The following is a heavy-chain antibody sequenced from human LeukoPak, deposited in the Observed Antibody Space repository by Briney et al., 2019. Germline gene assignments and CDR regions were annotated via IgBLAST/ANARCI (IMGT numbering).Heavy chain of an antibody. CDR3: ARVLRYCSGGNCYSGGLGYMDV. CDR1: GFTFSSYV. J-gene: IGHJ6*03. Sequence: GGSLRLSCAASGFTFSSYVMSWVRQAPGKGLEWVSAISGSGSGDSTYYADSVKGRFTISRDNAKNSLFLQMNSLRAEDTAVYYCARVLRYCSGGNCYSGGLGYMDVWGKGTTVTISS. CDR2: ISGSGSGDST. D-gene: IGHD2-15*01. V-gene: IGHV3-23*01.